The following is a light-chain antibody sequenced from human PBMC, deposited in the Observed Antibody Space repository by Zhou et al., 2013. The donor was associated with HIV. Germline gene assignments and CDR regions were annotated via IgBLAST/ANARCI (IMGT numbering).Light chain of an antibody. CDR3: QHYDDSSGYT. CDR1: QSVSSS. Sequence: EIVLTQSPATLSLSPGEGVTLSCRASQSVSSSLAWYQQKPGQAPRLLIYDASNRATGIPARFSGSGSGTDFSLAIGRLEPEDFAIYYCQHYDDSSGYTFGQGTRLEIK. J-gene: IGKJ2*01. V-gene: IGKV3-11*01. CDR2: DAS.